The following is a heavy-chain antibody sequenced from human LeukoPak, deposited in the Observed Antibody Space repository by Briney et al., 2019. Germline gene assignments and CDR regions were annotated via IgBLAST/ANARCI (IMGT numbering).Heavy chain of an antibody. Sequence: PGGSLRLSCTASGFSFSNYWMHWVRQVPGKGLVWVSRINSDGSSTIYADSVKGRFTISRDNAKNTLFLQVNSLRAEDTAVYYCTRAGHQYDTSGSLGRGHYYHYGLDVWGRGTTVTVSS. V-gene: IGHV3-74*01. CDR1: GFSFSNYW. CDR3: TRAGHQYDTSGSLGRGHYYHYGLDV. CDR2: INSDGSST. D-gene: IGHD3-22*01. J-gene: IGHJ6*02.